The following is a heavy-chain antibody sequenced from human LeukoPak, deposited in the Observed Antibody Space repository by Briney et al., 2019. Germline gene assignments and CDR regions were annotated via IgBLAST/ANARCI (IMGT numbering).Heavy chain of an antibody. V-gene: IGHV4-4*07. CDR2: IYTSGST. D-gene: IGHD4-11*01. CDR1: GGSISSYY. CDR3: ARDGRGQVTSLGYFDL. J-gene: IGHJ2*01. Sequence: PPETLSLTCTVSGGSISSYYWSWIRQPAGKGLEWIGRIYTSGSTNYNPSLKSRVTMSVDTSKNQFSLKLSSVTAADTAVYYCARDGRGQVTSLGYFDLWGRGTLVTVSS.